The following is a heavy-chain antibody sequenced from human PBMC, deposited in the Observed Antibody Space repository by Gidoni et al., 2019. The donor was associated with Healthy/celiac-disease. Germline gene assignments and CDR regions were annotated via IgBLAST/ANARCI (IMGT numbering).Heavy chain of an antibody. D-gene: IGHD3-10*01. CDR2: ISWNSGSI. J-gene: IGHJ3*02. V-gene: IGHV3-9*01. CDR1: GFTFDDYA. CDR3: AKDIVYYGSGFDAFDI. Sequence: EVQLVEPGGGLVQPGRSLRLSCAASGFTFDDYAMHWVRQAPGKGLEWVSGISWNSGSIGYADSVKGRFTISRDNAKNSLYLQMNSLRAEDTALYYCAKDIVYYGSGFDAFDIWGQGTMVTVSS.